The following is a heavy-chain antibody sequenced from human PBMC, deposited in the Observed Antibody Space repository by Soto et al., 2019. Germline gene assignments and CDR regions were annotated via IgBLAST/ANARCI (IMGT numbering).Heavy chain of an antibody. J-gene: IGHJ5*02. Sequence: GGSLRLACAASGFTFSSYGMHWVRQAPGKGLEWVAVISYDGSNKYYADSVKGRFTISRDNSKNTPYLQMNSLRAEDTAVYYCAKPLSSHGDYVWGSYPTWGQGTLVTVCS. CDR3: AKPLSSHGDYVWGSYPT. D-gene: IGHD3-16*02. CDR1: GFTFSSYG. CDR2: ISYDGSNK. V-gene: IGHV3-30*18.